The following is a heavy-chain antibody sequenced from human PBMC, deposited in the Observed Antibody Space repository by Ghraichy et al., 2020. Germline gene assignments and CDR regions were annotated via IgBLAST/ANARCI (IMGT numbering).Heavy chain of an antibody. Sequence: SQTLSLTCTVSGGSISSYYWSWIRQPPGKGLEWIGYIYYSGSTNYNPSLKSRVTISVDTSKNQFSLKLSSVTAADTAVYYCARQVPSPNSAVAAQHEYYYYYYGMDVWGQGTTVTVSS. D-gene: IGHD2-15*01. CDR3: ARQVPSPNSAVAAQHEYYYYYYGMDV. V-gene: IGHV4-59*08. CDR2: IYYSGST. J-gene: IGHJ6*02. CDR1: GGSISSYY.